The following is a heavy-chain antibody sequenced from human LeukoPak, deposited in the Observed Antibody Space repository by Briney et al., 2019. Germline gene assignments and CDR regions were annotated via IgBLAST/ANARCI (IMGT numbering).Heavy chain of an antibody. CDR1: GFTFSSYA. Sequence: GGSLRLSCAASGFTFSSYAMSWVRQAPGKGLEWVSAISGSGGSTYYADSVKGRFTISRDNYKNTLYLQMNSLRAEDTAVYYCAKDGTYYYGSGNFDYWGQGTLVTVSS. CDR3: AKDGTYYYGSGNFDY. D-gene: IGHD3-10*01. V-gene: IGHV3-23*01. J-gene: IGHJ4*02. CDR2: ISGSGGST.